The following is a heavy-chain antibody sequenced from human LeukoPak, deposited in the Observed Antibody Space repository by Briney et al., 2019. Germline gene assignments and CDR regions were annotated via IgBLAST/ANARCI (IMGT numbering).Heavy chain of an antibody. D-gene: IGHD3-10*01. J-gene: IGHJ6*03. CDR1: GFTFSTYT. CDR3: ARDGASMDV. CDR2: ISGSSSFI. V-gene: IGHV3-21*01. Sequence: GGSLRLSCSASGFTFSTYTMKWVRQAPGKGLEWVSSISGSSSFIYSADSVKGRFTISRDNAKNSLYLQMNSLRAEDTDVYYCARDGASMDVWGKGTTVTVSS.